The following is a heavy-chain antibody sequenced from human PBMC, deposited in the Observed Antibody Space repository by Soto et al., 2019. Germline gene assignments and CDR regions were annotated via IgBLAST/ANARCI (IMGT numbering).Heavy chain of an antibody. CDR2: IIPIFGTA. CDR3: ARDGDGYSPFDY. Sequence: GASLKVSCKASGGTFSSYAISWVRQAPGQGLEWMGGIIPIFGTANYAQKFQGRVTITADESTSTAYMELSSLRSEDTAVYYCARDGDGYSPFDYWGQGTLVTVSS. CDR1: GGTFSSYA. D-gene: IGHD5-18*01. J-gene: IGHJ4*02. V-gene: IGHV1-69*13.